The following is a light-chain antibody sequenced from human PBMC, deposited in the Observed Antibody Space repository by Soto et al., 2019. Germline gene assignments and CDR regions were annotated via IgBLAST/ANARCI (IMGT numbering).Light chain of an antibody. CDR1: RSISTY. CDR2: EAL. CDR3: QQRNNWPLT. Sequence: DIVLTQSPATLSLSPGERATLSCRASRSISTYLAWYQQTHGKPPRLLIYEALNRATGIPARFSGSGSGTDFTLPLSRLEPEDFPVYYCQQRNNWPLTFGGGTKVDIK. V-gene: IGKV3-11*01. J-gene: IGKJ4*02.